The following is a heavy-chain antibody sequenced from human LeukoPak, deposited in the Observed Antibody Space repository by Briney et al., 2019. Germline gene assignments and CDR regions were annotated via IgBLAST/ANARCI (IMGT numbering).Heavy chain of an antibody. Sequence: GGSLRLSCAASGFTFSDYYMSWIRQAPGKGLEWVSYISSSGSTIYYADSVKGRFTISRDNAKNSLYLQMNSLRAEDTAVYYCAKAKYSSSPYYFDYWGQGTLVTVSS. CDR2: ISSSGSTI. D-gene: IGHD6-6*01. CDR1: GFTFSDYY. V-gene: IGHV3-11*04. CDR3: AKAKYSSSPYYFDY. J-gene: IGHJ4*02.